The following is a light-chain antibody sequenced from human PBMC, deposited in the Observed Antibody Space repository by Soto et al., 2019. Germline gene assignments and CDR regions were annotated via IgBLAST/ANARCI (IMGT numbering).Light chain of an antibody. Sequence: QSVLTQPVSVSGSPGQSVTVSCSGTNSDVGAYNYVSWFQHHPGKAPKLIIYDVNNRPSGVSNRFSGSKSGTTASLTISGLQADDEGDYYCNSYTTDSTWVFGGGTKLTVL. CDR1: NSDVGAYNY. CDR3: NSYTTDSTWV. CDR2: DVN. V-gene: IGLV2-14*03. J-gene: IGLJ3*02.